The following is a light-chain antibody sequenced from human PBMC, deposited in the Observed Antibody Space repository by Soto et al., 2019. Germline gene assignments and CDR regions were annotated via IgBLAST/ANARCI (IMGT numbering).Light chain of an antibody. J-gene: IGKJ2*03. Sequence: DVQITQSPSSLSASIGDRVTISCRTSHVISTYLNWYQQKPGKAPNLLIHGASSLESGVPSRFSGSGSGTDFTLTITSLQPEDFATYYCQQSFSTPYRFGQGTKVDIK. V-gene: IGKV1-39*01. CDR1: HVISTY. CDR3: QQSFSTPYR. CDR2: GAS.